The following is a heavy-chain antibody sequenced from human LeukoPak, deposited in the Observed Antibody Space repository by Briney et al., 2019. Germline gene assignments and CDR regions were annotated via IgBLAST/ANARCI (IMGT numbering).Heavy chain of an antibody. CDR2: INSDGSST. J-gene: IGHJ3*02. V-gene: IGHV3-74*01. CDR1: GFTFSSYW. CDR3: ARDGSSGRANAFDI. Sequence: GGSLRLSCAASGFTFSSYWMHWVRQASGKGLVWDSRINSDGSSTSYADSVRGRFTISRDNAKNTLYLQMNSLRAEDTAVYYCARDGSSGRANAFDIWGQGTMVTVSS. D-gene: IGHD6-19*01.